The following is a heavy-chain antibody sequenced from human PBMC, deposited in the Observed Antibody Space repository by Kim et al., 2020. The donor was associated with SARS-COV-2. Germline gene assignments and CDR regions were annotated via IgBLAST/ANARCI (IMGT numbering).Heavy chain of an antibody. D-gene: IGHD3-22*01. J-gene: IGHJ4*01. CDR3: AREGRGSGYYRPRNYFD. CDR1: GFTFSSYA. CDR2: ISYDGSNK. Sequence: GGSLRLSCAASGFTFSSYAMHWVRQAPGKGLEWVAVISYDGSNKYYADSVKGRFTISRDNSKNTLYLQMNSLRAEDTAVYYCAREGRGSGYYRPRNYFD. V-gene: IGHV3-30-3*01.